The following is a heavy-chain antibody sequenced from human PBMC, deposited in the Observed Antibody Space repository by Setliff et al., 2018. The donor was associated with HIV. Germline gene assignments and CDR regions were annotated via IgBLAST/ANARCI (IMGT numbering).Heavy chain of an antibody. CDR2: INHSGST. CDR1: NGSFSGYY. J-gene: IGHJ5*02. Sequence: SETLSLTCAVYNGSFSGYYWTWIRQPPGKGLEWIGEINHSGSTNYNPSLKSRVTISVDASKKQFSLKLSSVTAADTAVYYCARDRYCSSTSCYDNWFDPWGQGTLVTVSS. CDR3: ARDRYCSSTSCYDNWFDP. D-gene: IGHD2-2*01. V-gene: IGHV4-34*01.